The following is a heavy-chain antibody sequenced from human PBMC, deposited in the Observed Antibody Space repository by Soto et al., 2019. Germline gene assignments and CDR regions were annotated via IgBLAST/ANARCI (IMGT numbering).Heavy chain of an antibody. CDR1: GFIFSSYA. CDR3: AKTARMTRPRGEFDY. CDR2: ISDSGEYA. V-gene: IGHV3-23*01. Sequence: GGSLRLSCAASGFIFSSYAMSWVRQAPGKGLEWVSGISDSGEYAYYADSVKGRFSISRDNSKNTLYLQMNSLRDDDAAVYYCAKTARMTRPRGEFDYWGQGTLVTVSS. J-gene: IGHJ4*02. D-gene: IGHD3-10*01.